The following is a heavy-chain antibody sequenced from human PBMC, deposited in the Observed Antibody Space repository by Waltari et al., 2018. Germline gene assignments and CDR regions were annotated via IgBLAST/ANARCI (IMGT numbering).Heavy chain of an antibody. CDR3: ARDPHMTSNHSHFDP. D-gene: IGHD2-21*01. Sequence: QVQLVQSGAEVKKPGASVKVSCKASGYTFTSYYMHWVRQAPGQGLEWMGIINPSGGSTSYAQKFQGRVTMTRDTSTSTGYMELSSLRSEDTTVYYCARDPHMTSNHSHFDPWGQGTLVTVSS. CDR1: GYTFTSYY. CDR2: INPSGGST. V-gene: IGHV1-46*01. J-gene: IGHJ5*02.